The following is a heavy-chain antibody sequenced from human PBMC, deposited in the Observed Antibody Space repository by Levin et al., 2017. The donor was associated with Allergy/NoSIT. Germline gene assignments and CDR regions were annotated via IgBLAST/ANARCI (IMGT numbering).Heavy chain of an antibody. D-gene: IGHD4-11*01. Sequence: GGSLRLSCAVSGFNFNAYGMTWVRQGPGKGLEWVSTIRGSDDRTYYRDSVKGRFTISRDSSEDTLYLQMNSLRAEDTALYYCATFDYSSYGYYFDYWGQGTLVTVSS. V-gene: IGHV3-23*01. CDR2: IRGSDDRT. CDR3: ATFDYSSYGYYFDY. J-gene: IGHJ4*02. CDR1: GFNFNAYG.